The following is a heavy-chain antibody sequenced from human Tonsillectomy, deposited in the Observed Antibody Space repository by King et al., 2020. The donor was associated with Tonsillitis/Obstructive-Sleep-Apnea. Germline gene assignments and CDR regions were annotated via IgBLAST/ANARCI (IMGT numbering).Heavy chain of an antibody. J-gene: IGHJ4*02. Sequence: VQLVESGGGVVQPGGSLRLSCAASGFTFDDYAMHWVRQAPGKGLEWVSLISGDGGSTYYADSVKGRFTISRDNSKNSLYLQMNSLRTEDTALYYCAKDIIDSRGYYVREWGQGTLVTVSS. CDR2: ISGDGGST. CDR3: AKDIIDSRGYYVRE. V-gene: IGHV3-43*02. D-gene: IGHD3-22*01. CDR1: GFTFDDYA.